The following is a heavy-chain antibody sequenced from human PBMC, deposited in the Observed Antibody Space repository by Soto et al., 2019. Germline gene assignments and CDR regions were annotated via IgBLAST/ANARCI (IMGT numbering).Heavy chain of an antibody. D-gene: IGHD2-15*01. J-gene: IGHJ4*02. CDR2: ISGSGGST. Sequence: RGSLRLSCAASGFTFSSYAMSWVRQAPGKGLEWVSAISGSGGSTYYADSVKDRFTISRDNSKNTLYLQMNSLRAEDTAVYYCAKVLDIVVVVAATDYWGQGTLVTVSS. CDR1: GFTFSSYA. V-gene: IGHV3-23*01. CDR3: AKVLDIVVVVAATDY.